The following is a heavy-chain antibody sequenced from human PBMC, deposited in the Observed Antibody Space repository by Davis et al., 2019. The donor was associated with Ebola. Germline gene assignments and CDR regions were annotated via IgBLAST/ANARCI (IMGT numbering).Heavy chain of an antibody. CDR3: ARDGEYCSGGSCYTFDY. CDR1: GGSFSSYT. J-gene: IGHJ4*02. CDR2: IIPIFGPA. D-gene: IGHD2-15*01. Sequence: AASVKVSCKASGGSFSSYTISWVRQAPGQGLEWMGGIIPIFGPATYAQKFQDRFTITADTSTSTVYMEMSSLTAEDTAVYYCARDGEYCSGGSCYTFDYWGQGTLVTVSS. V-gene: IGHV1-69*06.